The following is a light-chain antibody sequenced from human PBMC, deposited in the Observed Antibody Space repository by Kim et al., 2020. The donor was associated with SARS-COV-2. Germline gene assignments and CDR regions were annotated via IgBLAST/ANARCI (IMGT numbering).Light chain of an antibody. Sequence: PGERATLSCRASQSISDNYLAWFRLTPGQAPRPLIYGASVRATGVPDRFSGSGSGTDFSLTIRGVEPEDFALYYCQQYGSSPITFGQGTRLEIK. V-gene: IGKV3-20*01. J-gene: IGKJ5*01. CDR1: QSISDNY. CDR2: GAS. CDR3: QQYGSSPIT.